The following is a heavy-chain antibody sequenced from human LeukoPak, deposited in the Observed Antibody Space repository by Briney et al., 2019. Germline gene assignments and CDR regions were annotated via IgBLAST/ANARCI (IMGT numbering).Heavy chain of an antibody. Sequence: GGSLRLSCAASGFTVSSNYMSWVRQAPGKGLEWVSVIYSGGSTYYADSVKGRFTISRDNSKNTLYLQVNSLRAEDTAIYYCAKDWDWELLIFDYWGQGTLVTVSS. J-gene: IGHJ4*02. CDR1: GFTVSSNY. CDR2: IYSGGST. D-gene: IGHD1-26*01. V-gene: IGHV3-53*01. CDR3: AKDWDWELLIFDY.